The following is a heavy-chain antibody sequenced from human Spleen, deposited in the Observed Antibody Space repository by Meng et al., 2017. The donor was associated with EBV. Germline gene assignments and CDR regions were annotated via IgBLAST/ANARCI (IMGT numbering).Heavy chain of an antibody. J-gene: IGHJ4*02. CDR2: INTGGDTI. D-gene: IGHD4-17*01. Sequence: QAQLVQFGGGLVNPGGTSRLSLEAFGFIFGDYYMNWIRQAPGKGLEWVSYINTGGDTIHYADSVKGRFTVSRDNAKNSLFLQMNSLRVEDTAVYFCANGDYADFWGQGTLVTVSS. CDR3: ANGDYADF. V-gene: IGHV3-11*01. CDR1: GFIFGDYY.